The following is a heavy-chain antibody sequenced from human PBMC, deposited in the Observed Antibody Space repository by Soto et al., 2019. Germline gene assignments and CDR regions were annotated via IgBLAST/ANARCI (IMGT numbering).Heavy chain of an antibody. D-gene: IGHD3-3*01. CDR3: ARGTFWSGYSRKY. CDR2: IYYSGST. CDR1: GGSISSYY. Sequence: QVQLQESGPGLVKPSETLSLTCTVSGGSISSYYWSWIRQPPGKGLEWIGYIYYSGSTNYNPSLKSRVTISVDTSKNQFSLKLSSVTAADTAVYYCARGTFWSGYSRKYWGQGTLVTVSS. J-gene: IGHJ4*02. V-gene: IGHV4-59*01.